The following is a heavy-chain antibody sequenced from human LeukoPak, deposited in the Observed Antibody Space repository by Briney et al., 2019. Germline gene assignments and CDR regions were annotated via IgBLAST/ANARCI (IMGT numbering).Heavy chain of an antibody. CDR1: GGTFSSYA. D-gene: IGHD4-17*01. CDR2: IIPIFGTA. J-gene: IGHJ3*02. V-gene: IGHV1-69*01. Sequence: SVKVSCKASGGTFSSYAISWVRQAPGQGLEWMGGIIPIFGTANYAQKFQGRVTITADESTSTAYMELSSLRSEDTAVYYCAREGTGDYAHAFDIWGQGTMVTVSS. CDR3: AREGTGDYAHAFDI.